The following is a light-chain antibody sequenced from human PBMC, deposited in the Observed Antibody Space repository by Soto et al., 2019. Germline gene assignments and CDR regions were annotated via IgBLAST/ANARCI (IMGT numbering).Light chain of an antibody. V-gene: IGLV2-8*01. Sequence: QSVLTQPPSASGSPGQSVTISCTGTSSDVGGYNYVSWYQQHPGKAPKLMIYEVSKRPSGVPDRFSGSKSGNTASLTVSGLQAEDVSDYYSASYESCYHSLYVAVTVTKLT. CDR2: EVS. CDR3: ASYESCYHSLYV. J-gene: IGLJ1*01. CDR1: SSDVGGYNY.